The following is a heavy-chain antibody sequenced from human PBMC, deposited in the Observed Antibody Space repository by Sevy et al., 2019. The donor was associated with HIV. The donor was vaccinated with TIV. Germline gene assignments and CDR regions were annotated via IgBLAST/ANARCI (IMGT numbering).Heavy chain of an antibody. CDR1: GFAVSDNC. CDR3: ARDRVVHNDYIFVAYYYGMDV. Sequence: GGSLRLSCAVSGFAVSDNCMSWVRQSPGKGLEWVSVIFSGGRTSYADSVKGRFTVSSDGSKNRLYLQMDNLRAEDTATYYCARDRVVHNDYIFVAYYYGMDVWGQGTTVTVSS. J-gene: IGHJ6*02. V-gene: IGHV3-53*01. D-gene: IGHD4-4*01. CDR2: IFSGGRT.